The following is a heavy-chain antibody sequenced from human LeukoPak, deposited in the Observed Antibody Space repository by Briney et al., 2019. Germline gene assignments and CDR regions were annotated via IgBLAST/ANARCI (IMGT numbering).Heavy chain of an antibody. V-gene: IGHV1-8*03. CDR1: GYTFTSYD. J-gene: IGHJ5*02. D-gene: IGHD2-2*01. Sequence: ASVKVSCKASGYTFTSYDINWVRQATGQGLEWMGWMNPNSGNTGYAQKFQGRVTITRNTSISTAYMELSSLRSEDTAVYYCARGGYRSSTSCYGDNWFDPWGQGTLVTVSS. CDR2: MNPNSGNT. CDR3: ARGGYRSSTSCYGDNWFDP.